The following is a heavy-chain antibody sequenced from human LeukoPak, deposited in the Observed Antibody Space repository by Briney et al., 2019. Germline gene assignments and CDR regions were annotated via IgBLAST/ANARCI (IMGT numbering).Heavy chain of an antibody. D-gene: IGHD1-7*01. CDR1: GFTFDDYA. CDR3: AKDAQTGTGFDP. J-gene: IGHJ5*02. Sequence: PGGSLRLSCAASGFTFDDYAMHWVRQAPGKGLEWVSGISWNSGSIGYADSVKGRFTISRDNAKNSLYLQMNSLRAEDTALYYCAKDAQTGTGFDPWGQGTLVTVSS. V-gene: IGHV3-9*01. CDR2: ISWNSGSI.